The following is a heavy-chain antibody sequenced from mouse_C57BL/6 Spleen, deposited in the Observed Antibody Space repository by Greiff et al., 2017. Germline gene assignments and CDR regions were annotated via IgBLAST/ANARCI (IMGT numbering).Heavy chain of an antibody. J-gene: IGHJ2*01. Sequence: EVKVVESGGGLVQPKGSLKLSCAASGFSFNTYAMNWVRQAPGKGLEWVARIRSKSNNYATYYADSVKDRFTISRDDSESMLYLQMNNLKTEDTAMYYCVRESTMIFDYWGQGTTLTVSS. CDR2: IRSKSNNYAT. D-gene: IGHD2-4*01. CDR3: VRESTMIFDY. CDR1: GFSFNTYA. V-gene: IGHV10-1*01.